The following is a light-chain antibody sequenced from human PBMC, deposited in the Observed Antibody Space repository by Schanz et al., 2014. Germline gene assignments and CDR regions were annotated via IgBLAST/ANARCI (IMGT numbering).Light chain of an antibody. J-gene: IGKJ1*01. CDR2: NAS. CDR3: QQYGISPPRT. V-gene: IGKV3-20*01. CDR1: ETVNGRF. Sequence: EIVLTQSPGTLSLSPGETATLSCRASETVNGRFLAWYQQKPGQAPRLLIYNASRRATGIPDRFSGSGSGTDFTLTISRLEPEDFAVYYCQQYGISPPRTFGQGTKVEIK.